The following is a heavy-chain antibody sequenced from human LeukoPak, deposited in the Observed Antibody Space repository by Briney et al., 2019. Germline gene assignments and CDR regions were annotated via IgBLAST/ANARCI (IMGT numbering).Heavy chain of an antibody. CDR2: ISYDGSNK. D-gene: IGHD3-22*01. CDR1: GFTFSSYG. Sequence: GGSLRLSCAASGFTFSSYGMHWVRQAPGKGLEWVAVISYDGSNKYYADSVKGRFTISRDNYKNTLYLQMNSLRAEDTAVYYCAKDIVYDSSVALGYWGQGTLVTVSS. V-gene: IGHV3-30*18. CDR3: AKDIVYDSSVALGY. J-gene: IGHJ4*02.